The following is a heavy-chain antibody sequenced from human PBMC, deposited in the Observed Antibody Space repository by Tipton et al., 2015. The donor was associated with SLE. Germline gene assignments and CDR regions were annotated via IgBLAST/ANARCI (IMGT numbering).Heavy chain of an antibody. Sequence: LRLSCTVSGGSISSGGYYWSWIRQHPGKGLEWIGNIYYNGNTYYNLSLKSRVTISVDTSKNQFSLRLTSVTAADTALYYCTRGNVISWFGPWGRGTLVTVSS. V-gene: IGHV4-31*03. CDR1: GGSISSGGYY. CDR2: IYYNGNT. CDR3: TRGNVISWFGP. J-gene: IGHJ5*02. D-gene: IGHD4-11*01.